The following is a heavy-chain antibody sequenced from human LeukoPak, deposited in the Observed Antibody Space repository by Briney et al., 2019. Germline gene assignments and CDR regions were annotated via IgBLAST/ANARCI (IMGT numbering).Heavy chain of an antibody. CDR2: INPSGGST. CDR3: ARGGLTGYVLRYFDWLPTGAFDI. J-gene: IGHJ3*02. Sequence: GASVKVSCKASGYTFTSYYMHWVRQAPGQGLEWMGIINPSGGSTSYAQKFQGRVTMTRDTSASTVYMELSSLRSEDTAVYYCARGGLTGYVLRYFDWLPTGAFDIWGQGTMVTVSS. CDR1: GYTFTSYY. V-gene: IGHV1-46*01. D-gene: IGHD3-9*01.